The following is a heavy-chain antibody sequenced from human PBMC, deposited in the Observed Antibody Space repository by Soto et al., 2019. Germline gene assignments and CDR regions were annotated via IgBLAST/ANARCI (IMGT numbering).Heavy chain of an antibody. CDR2: ISWNSGSI. CDR1: GFTFDDYA. Sequence: EVQLVESGGGLVQPGRSLRLSCAASGFTFDDYAMHWVRQAPGKGLEWVSGISWNSGSIGYADSVKGRFTISRDNAKNSLYLQMNSLRAEDTALYYCAKDLDHDYGDYLAGYWGQGTLVTVSS. D-gene: IGHD4-17*01. V-gene: IGHV3-9*01. J-gene: IGHJ4*02. CDR3: AKDLDHDYGDYLAGY.